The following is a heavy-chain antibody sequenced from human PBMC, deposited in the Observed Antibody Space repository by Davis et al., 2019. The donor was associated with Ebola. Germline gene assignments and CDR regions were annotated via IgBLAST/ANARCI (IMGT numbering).Heavy chain of an antibody. CDR2: IYYSGST. J-gene: IGHJ5*02. V-gene: IGHV4-61*01. CDR1: GYSISSGYY. Sequence: MPSETLSLTCTVSGYSISSGYYWSWIRQPPGKGLEWIGYIYYSGSTNYNPSLKSRVTISVDTSKNQFSLKLSSVTAADTAVYYCARGGGTHWFDPWGQGTLVTVSS. CDR3: ARGGGTHWFDP. D-gene: IGHD1-1*01.